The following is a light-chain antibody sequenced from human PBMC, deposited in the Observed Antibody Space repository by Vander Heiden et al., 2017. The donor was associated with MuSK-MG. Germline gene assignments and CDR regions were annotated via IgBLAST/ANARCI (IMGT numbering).Light chain of an antibody. Sequence: EVALTQSPGTLSLSPGEGATLSCRASQSISSPYLAGDQQRPGQAPRLLMYEASSRATGIQDRFSGSGSGTEYTRTISRVEPEDFAGYYCQRYGRFGQGTQLEIK. CDR2: EAS. CDR1: QSISSPY. J-gene: IGKJ5*01. V-gene: IGKV3-20*01. CDR3: QRYGR.